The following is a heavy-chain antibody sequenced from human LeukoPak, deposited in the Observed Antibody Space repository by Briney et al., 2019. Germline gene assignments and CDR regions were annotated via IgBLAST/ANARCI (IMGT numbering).Heavy chain of an antibody. V-gene: IGHV4-59*08. Sequence: SETLSLTCTVSGGSISNYYWSWIRQTPGKGLEWIGYIYYSGSANYSPSLKSRVTILVDTSRIQFSLRLSSVTAADTAVYYCATNGWYCLDHWGQGALVTVSS. CDR2: IYYSGSA. D-gene: IGHD6-19*01. CDR3: ATNGWYCLDH. J-gene: IGHJ1*01. CDR1: GGSISNYY.